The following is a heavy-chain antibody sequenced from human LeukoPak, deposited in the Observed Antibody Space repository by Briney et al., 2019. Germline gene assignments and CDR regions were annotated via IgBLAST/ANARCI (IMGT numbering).Heavy chain of an antibody. J-gene: IGHJ6*02. CDR3: AGNGVVLQLRAYYYYGMDV. Sequence: GGSLRLSCAASGFTFSSYAMHWVRQAPGKGLEWVAVISYDGSNKYYADSVKGRFTISRDNSKNTLYLQMNSLRAEDTAVYYCAGNGVVLQLRAYYYYGMDVWGQGTTATVSS. CDR1: GFTFSSYA. D-gene: IGHD3-3*01. CDR2: ISYDGSNK. V-gene: IGHV3-30-3*01.